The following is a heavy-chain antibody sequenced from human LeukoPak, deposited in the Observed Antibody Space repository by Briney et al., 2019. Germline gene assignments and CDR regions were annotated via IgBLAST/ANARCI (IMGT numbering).Heavy chain of an antibody. CDR1: GFTFSSYA. CDR2: ISGSGGST. D-gene: IGHD6-13*01. CDR3: AKDEGSSWYYY. J-gene: IGHJ4*02. V-gene: IGHV3-23*01. Sequence: GGSLRLSCAASGFTFSSYAMSWVRQAPGKGLEWVSAISGSGGSTYYADSVKGRFTISRDNSKNTLYLQMHSLRAEDTAVYYCAKDEGSSWYYYWGQGTLVTVSS.